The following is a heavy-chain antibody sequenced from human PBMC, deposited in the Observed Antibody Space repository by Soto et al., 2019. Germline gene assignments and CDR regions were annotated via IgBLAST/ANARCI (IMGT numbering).Heavy chain of an antibody. J-gene: IGHJ6*02. Sequence: VSLRLSCAASGFTFSSYSMNWVRQAPGKGLEWVSSISSSSSYIYYADSVKGRFTISRDNAKNSLYLQMNSLRAEDTAVYYCASCSSSSYGMDVWGQGTTVTVSS. CDR1: GFTFSSYS. CDR2: ISSSSSYI. V-gene: IGHV3-21*01. D-gene: IGHD6-6*01. CDR3: ASCSSSSYGMDV.